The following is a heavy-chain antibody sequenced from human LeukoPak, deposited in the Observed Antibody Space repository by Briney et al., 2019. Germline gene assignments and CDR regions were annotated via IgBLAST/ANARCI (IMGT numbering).Heavy chain of an antibody. D-gene: IGHD3-9*01. Sequence: KPSETLSLTCTVSGGSISSGSYYWSWIRQPAGKGLEWIGRIYTSGSTNYNPSLKSRVTISVDTSKNQFSLKLSSVTAADTAMYYCARRVLRYFDWSHSCLDYWGQGTLVTVSS. CDR2: IYTSGST. V-gene: IGHV4-61*02. CDR1: GGSISSGSYY. CDR3: ARRVLRYFDWSHSCLDY. J-gene: IGHJ4*02.